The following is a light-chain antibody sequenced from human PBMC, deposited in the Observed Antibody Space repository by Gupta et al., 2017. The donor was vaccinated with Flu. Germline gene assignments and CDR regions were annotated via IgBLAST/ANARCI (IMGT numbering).Light chain of an antibody. CDR1: SGSIASNY. CDR3: QSYDSSNHGV. J-gene: IGLJ3*02. CDR2: EDN. Sequence: NFMLTQLHSVSESPGKTVTISCTRSSGSIASNYVQWYQQRPGSAPTTVIYEDNQRPPGVPDRFSGSSASTSTSASLTSSGLKTEDEADYYCQSYDSSNHGVFGGGTKLTVL. V-gene: IGLV6-57*03.